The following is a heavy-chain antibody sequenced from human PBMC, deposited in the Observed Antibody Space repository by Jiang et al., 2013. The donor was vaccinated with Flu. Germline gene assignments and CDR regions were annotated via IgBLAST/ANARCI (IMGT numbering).Heavy chain of an antibody. V-gene: IGHV4-59*01. J-gene: IGHJ3*02. Sequence: GSGLVKPSETLSLTCTVSGGSISSYYWSWIRQPPGKGLEWIGYIYYSGSTNYNPSLKSRVTISVDTSKNQFSLKLSSVTAADTAVYYCARIYDSSGYYYHAFDIWGQGTMVTVSS. D-gene: IGHD3-22*01. CDR3: ARIYDSSGYYYHAFDI. CDR2: IYYSGST. CDR1: GGSISSYY.